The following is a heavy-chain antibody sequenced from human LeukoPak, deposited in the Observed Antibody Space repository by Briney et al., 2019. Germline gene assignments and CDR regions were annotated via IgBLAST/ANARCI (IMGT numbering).Heavy chain of an antibody. J-gene: IGHJ4*02. V-gene: IGHV3-23*01. CDR1: GFTFSTYG. D-gene: IGHD5-24*01. CDR3: ARDWHLVEMATIVFDY. Sequence: PGGTLRLSCEASGFTFSTYGINWVRQAPGKGLEWVSAISGSGGSTYYADSVKGRFTISRDNAKNSLYLQMNSLRAEDTAVYYCARDWHLVEMATIVFDYWGQGTLVTVSS. CDR2: ISGSGGST.